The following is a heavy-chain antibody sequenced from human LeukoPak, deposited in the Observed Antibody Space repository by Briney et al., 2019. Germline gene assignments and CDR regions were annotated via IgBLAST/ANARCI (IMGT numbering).Heavy chain of an antibody. V-gene: IGHV3-21*01. CDR3: SRGGGSSGPRGSDS. CDR2: ISSSSSHI. J-gene: IGHJ5*01. D-gene: IGHD6-6*01. CDR1: GFTFSTYT. Sequence: GGSLRLSCAVSGFTFSTYTMNWVRQAPGKGLEWVSSISSSSSHIYYADSLKGRLTISRDNAKNSLFLQMNSLRAEDTAVYYCSRGGGSSGPRGSDSWGQGTLVTVSS.